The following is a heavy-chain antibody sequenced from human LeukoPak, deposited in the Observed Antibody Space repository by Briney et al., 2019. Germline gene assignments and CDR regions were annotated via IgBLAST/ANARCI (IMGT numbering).Heavy chain of an antibody. Sequence: ASETLSLTCTVSGGSISSSSYYWGWIRQPPGKGLEWIGSIYYSGSTYYNPSLKSRVTISIDTSKNQFSLRLSSVTAADTAVYYCAIQAVTGKGGAFDIWGQGTMVTVSS. D-gene: IGHD6-19*01. CDR3: AIQAVTGKGGAFDI. CDR1: GGSISSSSYY. J-gene: IGHJ3*02. CDR2: IYYSGST. V-gene: IGHV4-39*07.